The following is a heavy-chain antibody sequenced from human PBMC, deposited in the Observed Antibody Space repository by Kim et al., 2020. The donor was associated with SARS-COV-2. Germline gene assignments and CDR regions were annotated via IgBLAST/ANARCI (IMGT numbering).Heavy chain of an antibody. J-gene: IGHJ5*02. CDR2: IYYSGST. D-gene: IGHD2-2*01. CDR3: ARVIVVVPAAAKNNWFDP. Sequence: SETLSLTCTVSGGSISSGGYYWSWIRQHPGKGLEWIGYIYYSGSTYYNPSLKSRVTISVDTSKNQFSLKLSSVTAADTAVYYCARVIVVVPAAAKNNWFDPWGQGTLVTVSS. CDR1: GGSISSGGYY. V-gene: IGHV4-31*03.